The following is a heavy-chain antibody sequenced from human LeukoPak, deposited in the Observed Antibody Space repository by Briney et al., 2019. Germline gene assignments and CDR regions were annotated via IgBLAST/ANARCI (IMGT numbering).Heavy chain of an antibody. CDR1: GGSISGGY. CDR3: AKSYFDYSTYYSYYFNL. CDR2: VYTSGST. V-gene: IGHV4-4*09. Sequence: SETLSLTCTVSGGSISGGYWSRIRQPPGRGLEWIGYVYTSGSTNYNPSLKSRVTISVDTSKSQFALKLSSVTAADTAVYYCAKSYFDYSTYYSYYFNLWGQGALVTVSS. D-gene: IGHD4-11*01. J-gene: IGHJ4*02.